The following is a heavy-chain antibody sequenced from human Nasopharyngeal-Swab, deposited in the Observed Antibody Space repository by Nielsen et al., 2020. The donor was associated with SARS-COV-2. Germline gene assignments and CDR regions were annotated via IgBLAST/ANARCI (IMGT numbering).Heavy chain of an antibody. D-gene: IGHD5-12*01. J-gene: IGHJ6*03. V-gene: IGHV3-53*01. Sequence: GESLKISCAASGFTVSSNYMSWVRQAPGKGLEWVSVIYSGGSTYYADSVKGRLTISRDNSKNTLYLQMNSLRAEDTAVYYCAGATNKYYYYYYMDVWGKGTTVTVSS. CDR3: AGATNKYYYYYYMDV. CDR2: IYSGGST. CDR1: GFTVSSNY.